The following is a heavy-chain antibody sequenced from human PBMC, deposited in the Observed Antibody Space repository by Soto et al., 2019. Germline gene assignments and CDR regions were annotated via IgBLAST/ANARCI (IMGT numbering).Heavy chain of an antibody. J-gene: IGHJ4*02. V-gene: IGHV3-33*01. Sequence: GGSLRLSCAASGFTFSSYGMHWVRQAPGKGLEWVAVIWYDGSNKYYADSVKGRFTISRDNSKNTLYLQMNSLRAEDTAVYYCARDETGTTLFDYCGQGTLVTVSS. D-gene: IGHD1-7*01. CDR1: GFTFSSYG. CDR3: ARDETGTTLFDY. CDR2: IWYDGSNK.